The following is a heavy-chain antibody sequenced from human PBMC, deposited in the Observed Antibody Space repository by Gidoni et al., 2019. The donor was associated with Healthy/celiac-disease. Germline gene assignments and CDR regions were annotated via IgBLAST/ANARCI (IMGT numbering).Heavy chain of an antibody. D-gene: IGHD2-15*01. J-gene: IGHJ1*01. CDR3: ATSNIVVVVAAHRRGYFQH. Sequence: QVQLQQWGAVLLQPSETLSLTCAGYGGSASGYYWSWIRQPPGKGLEWIGEINHSGSTNYNPSLKSRVTISVDTAKNQFSLKLSSVTAADTAVYDCATSNIVVVVAAHRRGYFQHWGQGTLVTVSS. CDR1: GGSASGYY. CDR2: INHSGST. V-gene: IGHV4-34*01.